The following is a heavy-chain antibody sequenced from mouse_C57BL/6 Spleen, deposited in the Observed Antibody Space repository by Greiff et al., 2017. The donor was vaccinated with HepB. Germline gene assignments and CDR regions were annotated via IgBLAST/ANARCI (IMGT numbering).Heavy chain of an antibody. Sequence: EVQLQQSGAELVRPGASVKLSCTASGFNIKDYYMHWVKQRPEQGLEWIGRIDPEDGDTEYAPKFQGKATMTADTSTNTAYLQLSSLTSEDTDDYYCTIYYYYAMDYWGQGTSVTVSS. J-gene: IGHJ4*01. CDR3: TIYYYYAMDY. CDR1: GFNIKDYY. CDR2: IDPEDGDT. V-gene: IGHV14-1*01. D-gene: IGHD2-1*01.